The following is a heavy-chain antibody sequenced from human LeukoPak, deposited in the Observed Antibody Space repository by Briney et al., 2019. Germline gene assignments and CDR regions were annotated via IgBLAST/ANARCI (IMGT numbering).Heavy chain of an antibody. V-gene: IGHV3-23*01. Sequence: GGSLRLSCAASGFTFNNYVMSWVRQAPGKGLEWVSVVXNSGGSTYYADSVKGRFTISRDNSKNSLYLQMNSLRPDDTALYYCAKDILVAXXXXXDAFDFWGQGTMVTVSS. J-gene: IGHJ3*01. CDR1: GFTFNNYV. CDR3: AKDILVAXXXXXDAFDF. CDR2: VXNSGGST. D-gene: IGHD2-15*01.